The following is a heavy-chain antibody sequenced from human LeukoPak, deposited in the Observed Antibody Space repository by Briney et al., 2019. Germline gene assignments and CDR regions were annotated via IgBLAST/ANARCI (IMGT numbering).Heavy chain of an antibody. D-gene: IGHD3-10*01. Sequence: GGSLRLSCAASGFTFSSYAMHWVRQAPGKGLEWVAVISYDGSNKYYADSVKGRLTISRDNSKNTLYLQMNSLRAGDTAVYYCARATGYYGSGSHSDYWGQGTLVTVSS. V-gene: IGHV3-30-3*01. CDR3: ARATGYYGSGSHSDY. CDR1: GFTFSSYA. CDR2: ISYDGSNK. J-gene: IGHJ4*02.